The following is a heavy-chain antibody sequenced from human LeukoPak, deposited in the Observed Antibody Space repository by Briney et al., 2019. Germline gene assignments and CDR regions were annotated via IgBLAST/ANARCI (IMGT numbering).Heavy chain of an antibody. V-gene: IGHV3-30*04. D-gene: IGHD3-16*01. Sequence: GGALRLSCAASGFTFSSYTMHWVRQAPGKGLEWVALTSSDGNKYFADSVQGRFTISRDNSRNTVYLQLDSLRPDDTAVYYCARERGIRALYFDNWGQGTLVTVSS. CDR2: TSSDGNK. J-gene: IGHJ4*02. CDR3: ARERGIRALYFDN. CDR1: GFTFSSYT.